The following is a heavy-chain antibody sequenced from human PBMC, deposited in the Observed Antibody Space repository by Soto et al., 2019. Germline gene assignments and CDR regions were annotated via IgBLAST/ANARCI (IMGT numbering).Heavy chain of an antibody. CDR1: GFTFSSYA. D-gene: IGHD2-15*01. J-gene: IGHJ6*03. CDR3: AKEEAAANRYYYYYMDV. CDR2: ISGSGGST. Sequence: EVQLLESGGGLVQPGGSLRLSCAASGFTFSSYAMSWVRQAPGKGQEWVSAISGSGGSTYYADSVKGRFTISRDNSKNTLYLQMNSLRAEDTAVYYCAKEEAAANRYYYYYMDVWGKGTTVTVSS. V-gene: IGHV3-23*01.